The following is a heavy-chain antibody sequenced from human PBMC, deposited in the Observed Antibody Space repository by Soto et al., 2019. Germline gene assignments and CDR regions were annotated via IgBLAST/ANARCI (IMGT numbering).Heavy chain of an antibody. CDR3: ARDLGPEDRIAADYFHYGMDV. J-gene: IGHJ6*02. D-gene: IGHD6-13*01. V-gene: IGHV1-46*01. CDR1: GYTFTSYY. CDR2: INPSGGST. Sequence: QVQLVQSGAEVKKPGASVKVSCKASGYTFTSYYMHWVRQAPGQGREWMGIINPSGGSTNYAQKVRGRTTMTRDTSTSTVHLALGSLRSEDTAVYYCARDLGPEDRIAADYFHYGMDVWGQGTTVAVSS.